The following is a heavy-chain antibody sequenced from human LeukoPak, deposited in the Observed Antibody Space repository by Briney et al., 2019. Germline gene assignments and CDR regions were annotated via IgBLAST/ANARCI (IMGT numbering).Heavy chain of an antibody. CDR1: GDSVSSYY. D-gene: IGHD2/OR15-2a*01. CDR3: TGESYRTSFLFDL. J-gene: IGHJ4*02. Sequence: SETLSLTCTVSGDSVSSYYWSWIRQPAGNRLEWIGRISTSGSARYNPSLKSRVTLSIDTSKNQISLNVKSVTAADTAVYYCTGESYRTSFLFDLWGQGTLVTVS. V-gene: IGHV4-4*07. CDR2: ISTSGSA.